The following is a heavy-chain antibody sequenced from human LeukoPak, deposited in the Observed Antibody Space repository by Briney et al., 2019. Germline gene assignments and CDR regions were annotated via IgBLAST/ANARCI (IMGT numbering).Heavy chain of an antibody. CDR3: ARQAYGSHFDAFDI. V-gene: IGHV5-51*01. D-gene: IGHD3-22*01. CDR1: GYSFTNYW. CDR2: IYPDDSET. Sequence: GESLKISCKGSGYSFTNYWIGWVRQMPGKGLEWMGIIYPDDSETNYSPSFQGQVSMSVDKSITTAYLQWSSLKASDTAIYYCARQAYGSHFDAFDIWGQGTMVTVSS. J-gene: IGHJ3*02.